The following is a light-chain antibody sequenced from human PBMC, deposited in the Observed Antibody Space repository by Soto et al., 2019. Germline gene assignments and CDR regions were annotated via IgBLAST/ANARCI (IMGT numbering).Light chain of an antibody. CDR2: DAS. Sequence: EIEVTQSPATLSLSPGERATLSCRASQSVSSYLAWYQQRPGQAPRLLIYDASNRATGMPARFSGSGSGTDFTLTISSLEPEDFAVYYCQQRSNWWTFGQGTKVEIK. V-gene: IGKV3-11*01. CDR3: QQRSNWWT. J-gene: IGKJ1*01. CDR1: QSVSSY.